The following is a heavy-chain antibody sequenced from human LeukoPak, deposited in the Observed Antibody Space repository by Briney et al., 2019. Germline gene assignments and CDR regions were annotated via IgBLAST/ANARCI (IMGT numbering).Heavy chain of an antibody. CDR2: IYSGGST. V-gene: IGHV3-53*01. CDR3: ARGWLQPFDY. CDR1: GVTVSSNY. Sequence: AGGSLRLSSSASGVTVSSNYMSWVRQAPGKGLEWVSVIYSGGSTYYADSVKGRVTISRDNSKNTLYLQMNSLRAEDTAVYYCARGWLQPFDYWGQGTLVTVSS. D-gene: IGHD5-24*01. J-gene: IGHJ4*02.